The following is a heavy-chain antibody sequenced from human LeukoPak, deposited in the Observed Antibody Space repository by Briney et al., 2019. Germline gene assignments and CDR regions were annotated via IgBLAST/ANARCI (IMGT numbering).Heavy chain of an antibody. CDR3: VRDLRGDIAYLGGVLGFDY. V-gene: IGHV3-21*01. Sequence: PGGSLRLSCAASGFTFSSYSMNWVRQAPGKGLEWVSSISSSSSYIYYADSVKGRFTISRDNAKNSLYLQMNSLRAEDTAVYYCVRDLRGDIAYLGGVLGFDYWGQGTLVTVSS. CDR1: GFTFSSYS. J-gene: IGHJ4*02. CDR2: ISSSSSYI. D-gene: IGHD5-12*01.